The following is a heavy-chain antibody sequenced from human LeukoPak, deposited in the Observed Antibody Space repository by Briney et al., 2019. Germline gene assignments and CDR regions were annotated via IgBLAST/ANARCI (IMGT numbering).Heavy chain of an antibody. CDR3: ARGAGYGDYARHFDY. V-gene: IGHV1-18*01. J-gene: IGHJ4*02. CDR1: GYTFTSYG. Sequence: ASVKVSCKASGYTFTSYGISWVRQAPGQGLEWMGWISAYDGNTNYAQKFQGRVTMTRNTSISTAYKELSSLRSEDTAVYYCARGAGYGDYARHFDYWGQGTLVTVSS. CDR2: ISAYDGNT. D-gene: IGHD4-17*01.